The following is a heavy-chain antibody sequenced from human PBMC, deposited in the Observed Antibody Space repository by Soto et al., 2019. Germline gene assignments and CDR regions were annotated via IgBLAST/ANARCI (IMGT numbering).Heavy chain of an antibody. Sequence: GASVKVSCKASGGTFSSYAISWVRQAPGQGLEWMGGIIPIFGTANYAQKFQGRVTITADESTSTAYMELSSLRSEDTAVYYCARDNKNYDSSGYSSFGYWGQGTLVTVSS. D-gene: IGHD3-22*01. CDR1: GGTFSSYA. CDR2: IIPIFGTA. CDR3: ARDNKNYDSSGYSSFGY. J-gene: IGHJ4*02. V-gene: IGHV1-69*13.